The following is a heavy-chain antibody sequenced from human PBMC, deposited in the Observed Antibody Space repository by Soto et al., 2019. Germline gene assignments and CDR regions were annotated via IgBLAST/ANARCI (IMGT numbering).Heavy chain of an antibody. J-gene: IGHJ4*02. Sequence: FLRLSCAASGFSFGSYALSWVRQAPGKGLEWVSTISGSDGKTFYADSVKGRFSISRDTSQSTLYLQMNSLRADDTAMYYCARWSYLDYWGQGTRVTV. V-gene: IGHV3-23*01. D-gene: IGHD3-3*01. CDR2: ISGSDGKT. CDR1: GFSFGSYA. CDR3: ARWSYLDY.